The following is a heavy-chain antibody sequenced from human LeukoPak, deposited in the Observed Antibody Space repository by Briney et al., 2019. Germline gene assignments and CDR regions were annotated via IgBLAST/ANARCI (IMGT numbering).Heavy chain of an antibody. Sequence: GGSLRLSCAASGFTFSSYAMSWVRQAPGKGLEWVSSISDSLGRTYYADSVKGRFTISRDNSKNTLYLQMNSLRAEDTAVYYCAKYAGWGLDYWGQGTLVTVSS. CDR1: GFTFSSYA. CDR2: ISDSLGRT. J-gene: IGHJ4*02. D-gene: IGHD1-26*01. CDR3: AKYAGWGLDY. V-gene: IGHV3-23*01.